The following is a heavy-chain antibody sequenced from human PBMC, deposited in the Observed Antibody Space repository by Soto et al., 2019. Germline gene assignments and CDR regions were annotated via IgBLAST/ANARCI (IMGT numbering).Heavy chain of an antibody. J-gene: IGHJ4*02. Sequence: GGSLRLSCAASGFTFSSYTMNWVRQAPGKGLEWVSSISSSSSYIYYADSVKGRFTIPRDNAKNSLYLQMNSLRAEDTAVYYCARDVGDTAMVTDLDYWGQGTLVTVSS. D-gene: IGHD5-18*01. CDR3: ARDVGDTAMVTDLDY. CDR1: GFTFSSYT. V-gene: IGHV3-21*01. CDR2: ISSSSSYI.